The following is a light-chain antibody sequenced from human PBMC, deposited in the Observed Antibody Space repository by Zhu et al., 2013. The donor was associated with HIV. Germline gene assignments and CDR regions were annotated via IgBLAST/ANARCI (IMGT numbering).Light chain of an antibody. CDR2: TND. Sequence: QSVLTQTPSASGTPGQRVTISCSGSTSNIGSNTVNWYQQLPGTAPKLLIYTNDHRPSGVPDRFSGSKSGTSASLAISGLQSEDEADYYCAAWDDSLSGVVFGGGTKLTVL. CDR1: TSNIGSNT. CDR3: AAWDDSLSGVV. J-gene: IGLJ2*01. V-gene: IGLV1-44*01.